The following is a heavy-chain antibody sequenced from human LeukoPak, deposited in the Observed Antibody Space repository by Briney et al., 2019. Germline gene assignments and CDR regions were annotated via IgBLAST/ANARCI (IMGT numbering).Heavy chain of an antibody. CDR1: GFTFSSYA. J-gene: IGHJ4*02. CDR2: SKSKTDGRTT. CDR3: TTDPLPKWIQLWFHSY. Sequence: ASLRLSCAASGFTFSSYAMSWVRPPPGKGRELVGRSKSKTDGRTTDYAAPVKGRFTISRGDSNNTLYLQMNSLKTEDTAVYYCTTDPLPKWIQLWFHSYWGQGTLVTVSS. D-gene: IGHD5-18*01. V-gene: IGHV3-15*01.